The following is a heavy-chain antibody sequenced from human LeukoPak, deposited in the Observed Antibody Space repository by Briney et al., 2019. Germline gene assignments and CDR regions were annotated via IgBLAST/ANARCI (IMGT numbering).Heavy chain of an antibody. CDR3: ARGLTSMPPGGY. J-gene: IGHJ4*02. CDR2: INHSRST. V-gene: IGHV4-34*01. D-gene: IGHD2/OR15-2a*01. Sequence: SGTLSLTCAVYGGSFSDYYWSWIRQPPGKGLEWIGEINHSRSTNYNPSLKSRVTILVDTSKNQFSLKLSSVTAADTAVYYCARGLTSMPPGGYWGQGTLVTVSS. CDR1: GGSFSDYY.